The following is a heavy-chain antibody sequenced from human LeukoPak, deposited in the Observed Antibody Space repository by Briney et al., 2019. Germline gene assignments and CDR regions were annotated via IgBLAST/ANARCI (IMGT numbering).Heavy chain of an antibody. V-gene: IGHV4-38-2*02. CDR2: IYHSGST. CDR3: AILFGELLH. D-gene: IGHD3-10*01. Sequence: SETLSLTCTVSGYSISSGYYWGWIRQPPGKGLEWIGSIYHSGSTYYNPSLKSRVTISVDTSKNQFSLKLSSVTAADTAVYYCAILFGELLHWGQGTLVTVSS. CDR1: GYSISSGYY. J-gene: IGHJ4*02.